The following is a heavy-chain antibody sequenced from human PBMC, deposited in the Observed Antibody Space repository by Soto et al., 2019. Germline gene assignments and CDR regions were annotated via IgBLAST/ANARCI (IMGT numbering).Heavy chain of an antibody. CDR3: ARDLDAAMVRDYYYGMDV. J-gene: IGHJ6*02. Sequence: SETLSLTCAVSGGSISSSNWWSWVRQPPGKGLEWIGEIYHSGSTNYNPSLKSRVTISVDKSKNQFSLKLSSVTAADTAVYYWARDLDAAMVRDYYYGMDVWGQGTTVTVSS. CDR1: GGSISSSNW. D-gene: IGHD5-18*01. CDR2: IYHSGST. V-gene: IGHV4-4*02.